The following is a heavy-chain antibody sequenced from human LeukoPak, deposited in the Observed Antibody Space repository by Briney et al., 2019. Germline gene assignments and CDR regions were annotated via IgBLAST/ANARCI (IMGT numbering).Heavy chain of an antibody. CDR1: GYTFTGYY. J-gene: IGHJ6*02. CDR2: INPNSGGT. Sequence: ASVKVSCKASGYTFTGYYMHWVRQAPGQGLEWMGWINPNSGGTNYAQKLQGRVTMTRDTSISTAYMELSRLRSDDTAVYYCARDLYDFWSGGGYYGMDVWGQGTTVTVSS. CDR3: ARDLYDFWSGGGYYGMDV. D-gene: IGHD3-3*01. V-gene: IGHV1-2*02.